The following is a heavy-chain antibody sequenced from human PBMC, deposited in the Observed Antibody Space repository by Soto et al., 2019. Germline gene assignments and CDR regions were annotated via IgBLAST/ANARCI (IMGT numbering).Heavy chain of an antibody. Sequence: GGSLRLSCAASGFTVSSNYMSWVRQAPGKGLEWVSVIYSGGSTYYADSVKGRFTISRDNSKNTLYLQMNSLRAEDTAVYYCARESIYYDFWSGSMDVWGQGTTVTVSS. CDR2: IYSGGST. CDR1: GFTVSSNY. J-gene: IGHJ6*02. V-gene: IGHV3-53*01. D-gene: IGHD3-3*01. CDR3: ARESIYYDFWSGSMDV.